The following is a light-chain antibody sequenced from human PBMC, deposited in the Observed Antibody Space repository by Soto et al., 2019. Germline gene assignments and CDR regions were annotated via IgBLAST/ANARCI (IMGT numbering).Light chain of an antibody. J-gene: IGKJ2*01. CDR1: QSISTS. CDR3: QQRSNWPLMYT. CDR2: DAS. Sequence: EIVLTQSPATLSLSPGERASLSCRASQSISTSLAWYQHKPGQTPRLLIFDASKRATGIPARFSGGGSGTDFTLTISSLEPEDFAVYYCQQRSNWPLMYTFGQGTKLEIK. V-gene: IGKV3-11*01.